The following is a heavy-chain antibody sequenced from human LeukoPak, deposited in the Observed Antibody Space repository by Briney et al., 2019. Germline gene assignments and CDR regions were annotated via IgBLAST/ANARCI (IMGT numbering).Heavy chain of an antibody. CDR1: GFTFSGYG. CDR3: AKDLGRFVVVPAPYYMDV. CDR2: IWYDGNNK. J-gene: IGHJ6*03. V-gene: IGHV3-33*06. Sequence: GGSLRLSCAASGFTFSGYGMHWVRQAPDKGLEWVAVIWYDGNNKYYADSVKGRFTISRDNSKNTLYLQMNSLRAEDTAVYYCAKDLGRFVVVPAPYYMDVWGKGTTVTVSS. D-gene: IGHD2-2*01.